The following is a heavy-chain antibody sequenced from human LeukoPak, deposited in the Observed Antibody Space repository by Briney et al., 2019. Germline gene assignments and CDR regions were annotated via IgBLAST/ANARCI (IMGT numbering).Heavy chain of an antibody. CDR3: ARDNKSFDH. CDR1: GYTFTSYG. Sequence: ASVKVSCKASGYTFTSYGITWVRQAPGQGLEWMGWVNPNSGDTNYAQKFQGRVTLTRDTSITTAYMEMSRLTFDDTAVYYCARDNKSFDHWGQGTLVTVSS. CDR2: VNPNSGDT. J-gene: IGHJ4*02. V-gene: IGHV1-2*02.